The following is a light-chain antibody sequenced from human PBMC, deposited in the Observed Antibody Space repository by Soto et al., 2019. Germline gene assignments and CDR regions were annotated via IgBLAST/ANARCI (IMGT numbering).Light chain of an antibody. CDR2: DAS. CDR1: QSISSW. Sequence: DIQMTQSPSTLSASVGDRVTITCRASQSISSWLAWYQQKPGKAPKLLIYDASSSESGVPSRFSGSGSGTEFTLTISSLQPDDFGSYYCQQYNRYSLTFGGGTKVDIK. CDR3: QQYNRYSLT. J-gene: IGKJ4*01. V-gene: IGKV1-5*01.